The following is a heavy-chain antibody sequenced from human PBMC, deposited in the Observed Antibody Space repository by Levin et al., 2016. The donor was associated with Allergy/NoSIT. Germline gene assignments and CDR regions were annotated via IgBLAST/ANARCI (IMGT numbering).Heavy chain of an antibody. CDR1: GGSISNYY. D-gene: IGHD1-14*01. V-gene: IGHV4-59*01. CDR3: ARVNRWGGVTRFDS. CDR2: IYYSGST. J-gene: IGHJ4*02. Sequence: SETLSLTCTVSGGSISNYYWSWIRQPPGRGLEYLGYIYYSGSTNYNPSLKSRVTISVDTSKNQFSLRLSSVTAADTAVYYCARVNRWGGVTRFDSWGQGTLVTVSS.